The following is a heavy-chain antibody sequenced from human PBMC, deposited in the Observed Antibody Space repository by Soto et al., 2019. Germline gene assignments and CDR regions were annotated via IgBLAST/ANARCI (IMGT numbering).Heavy chain of an antibody. D-gene: IGHD2-2*01. J-gene: IGHJ4*03. CDR2: INPNSGGT. CDR1: GYTFTGYY. Sequence: ASVKVSCKASGYTFTGYYMHWVRQAPGQGLEWMGWINPNSGGTNYAQKFQGRVTMTRDTSISTAYMELSRLRSDDTAVYYCARAAAGPIVVVPAALIWGQGTPVTVSS. CDR3: ARAAAGPIVVVPAALI. V-gene: IGHV1-2*02.